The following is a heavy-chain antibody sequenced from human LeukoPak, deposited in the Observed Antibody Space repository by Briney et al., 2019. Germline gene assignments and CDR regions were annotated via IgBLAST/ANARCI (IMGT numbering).Heavy chain of an antibody. Sequence: SETLSLTCAVYGGSFSGYYWGWIRQPPGKGLEWIGEINHSGSTNYNPSLKSRVTISVDTSKNQFSLKLSSVTAADTAVYYCARGRQLVLVYGMDVWGQGTTVTVSS. CDR2: INHSGST. J-gene: IGHJ6*02. V-gene: IGHV4-34*01. D-gene: IGHD6-13*01. CDR3: ARGRQLVLVYGMDV. CDR1: GGSFSGYY.